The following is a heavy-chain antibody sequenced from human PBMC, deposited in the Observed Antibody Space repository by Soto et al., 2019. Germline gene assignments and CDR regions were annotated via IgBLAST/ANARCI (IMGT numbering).Heavy chain of an antibody. Sequence: SETLSLTCTVSGGSISISSYYWCWIRQPPGKGLEWIGSIYYSGSTYYNPSLKSRVTISVDTSKNQFSLKLSSVTAADTAVYYCARQGGYCTNGVCPIRYNWFDPWGQGTLVTVSS. D-gene: IGHD2-8*01. V-gene: IGHV4-39*01. CDR2: IYYSGST. J-gene: IGHJ5*02. CDR3: ARQGGYCTNGVCPIRYNWFDP. CDR1: GGSISISSYY.